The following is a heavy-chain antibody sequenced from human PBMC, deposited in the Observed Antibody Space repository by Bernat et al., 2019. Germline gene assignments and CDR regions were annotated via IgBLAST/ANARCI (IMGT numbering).Heavy chain of an antibody. CDR3: ATPRYYDFWSGYLEPHDAFDI. CDR1: GGSISSSSYY. CDR2: IYYSGST. Sequence: QLQLQESGPGLVKPSETLSLTCTVSGGSISSSSYYWGWIRQPPGKGLEWIGSIYYSGSTYYNPSLKSRVTISVDTSKNQFSLKLSSVTAADTAVYYCATPRYYDFWSGYLEPHDAFDIWGQETMVTVSS. V-gene: IGHV4-39*01. D-gene: IGHD3-3*01. J-gene: IGHJ3*02.